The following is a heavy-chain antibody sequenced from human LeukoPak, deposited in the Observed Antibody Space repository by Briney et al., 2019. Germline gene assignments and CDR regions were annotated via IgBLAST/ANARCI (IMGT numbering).Heavy chain of an antibody. Sequence: GGSLRLSCAASGFTLSSYDMSGVRQARGKGVEGVSAISGSGGSTYYADCVKGRFTISRDNSKNTLYLQMNSLRAEDTAVYYCAKGRRAVAGSPTDYWGQGTLVTVSS. V-gene: IGHV3-23*01. D-gene: IGHD6-19*01. J-gene: IGHJ4*02. CDR3: AKGRRAVAGSPTDY. CDR2: ISGSGGST. CDR1: GFTLSSYD.